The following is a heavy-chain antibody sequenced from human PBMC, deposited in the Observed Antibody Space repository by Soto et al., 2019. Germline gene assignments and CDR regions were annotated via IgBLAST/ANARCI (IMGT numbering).Heavy chain of an antibody. CDR1: GFTFSSYG. CDR2: IWYDGSNK. D-gene: IGHD3-22*01. J-gene: IGHJ6*02. CDR3: ASDRDYYERSGYFYYYGMDV. V-gene: IGHV3-33*01. Sequence: QVQLVESGGGVVQPGRSLRLSCAASGFTFSSYGMHWVRQAPGTGLEWVAVIWYDGSNKYYADSVKGRLTISRDNSKNTLYLQMNRVRAEDTAVYYCASDRDYYERSGYFYYYGMDVWGQGTTVTVSS.